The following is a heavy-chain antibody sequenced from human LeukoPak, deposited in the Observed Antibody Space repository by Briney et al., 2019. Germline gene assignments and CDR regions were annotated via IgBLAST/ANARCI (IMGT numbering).Heavy chain of an antibody. V-gene: IGHV4-34*01. CDR2: INHSGTT. CDR3: ARGRDGGDYTPLDY. Sequence: SETLSLTCAVYGGSFSGYYWSWIRQPPGKGLEWIGEINHSGTTNYNPSLKSRVTISVDTSKNQFSLKLSSVTAADTAVYYCARGRDGGDYTPLDYWGQGTLVTVSS. J-gene: IGHJ4*02. D-gene: IGHD2-21*01. CDR1: GGSFSGYY.